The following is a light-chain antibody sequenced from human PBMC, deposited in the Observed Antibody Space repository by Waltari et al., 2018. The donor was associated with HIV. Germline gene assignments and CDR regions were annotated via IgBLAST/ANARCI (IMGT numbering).Light chain of an antibody. CDR3: QSYDASLSGLWV. Sequence: HSTLTQPPSVSGAPGQRITISCAGNMSNLGAGSAVHWYQQFPGSAPKLLIFHSPDRPSGVPDRVAGSKAGPSASLAITGLQTEDEADYYCQSYDASLSGLWVFGGGTRLTVL. V-gene: IGLV1-40*01. CDR2: HSP. J-gene: IGLJ3*02. CDR1: MSNLGAGSA.